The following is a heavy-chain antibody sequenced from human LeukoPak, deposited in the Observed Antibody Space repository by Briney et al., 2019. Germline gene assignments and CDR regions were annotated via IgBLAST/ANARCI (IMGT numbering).Heavy chain of an antibody. J-gene: IGHJ3*01. D-gene: IGHD3-10*01. CDR2: IFYTGRT. V-gene: IGHV4-34*09. Sequence: PSETLSLTCAVYGGSFSGYYWNWIRQHPEKGLEWIGHIFYTGRTNYTPSLKSRLAISIDMSKNQFSLRLTSVAAADTAIYYCARDSDPRGAFDVWGQGSLVIVSS. CDR3: ARDSDPRGAFDV. CDR1: GGSFSGYY.